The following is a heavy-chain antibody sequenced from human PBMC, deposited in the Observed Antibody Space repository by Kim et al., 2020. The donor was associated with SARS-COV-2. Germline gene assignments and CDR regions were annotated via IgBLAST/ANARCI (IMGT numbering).Heavy chain of an antibody. CDR3: ARGSNWFDP. Sequence: SETLSLTCTVSGGSISSYYWSWIRQPPGKGLEWIGYIYYSGSTNYNPSLKSRVTISVDTSKNQFSLKLSSVTAADTAVYYCARGSNWFDPWGQGTLVTVSS. V-gene: IGHV4-59*01. J-gene: IGHJ5*02. CDR1: GGSISSYY. CDR2: IYYSGST.